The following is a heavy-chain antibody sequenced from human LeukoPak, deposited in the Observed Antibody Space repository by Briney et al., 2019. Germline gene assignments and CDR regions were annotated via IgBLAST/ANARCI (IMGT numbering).Heavy chain of an antibody. CDR2: IYYIGST. V-gene: IGHV4-59*01. J-gene: IGHJ3*02. Sequence: PSETLSLTCTASCDSISSYYWSWIRQPPGKGLEWIGYIYYIGSTNYNPSLKSRVTISVDTSKNQFSLKLSSVTAADTGVYYCAIDYAYDIWGQGTMVTVSS. CDR1: CDSISSYY. CDR3: AIDYAYDI.